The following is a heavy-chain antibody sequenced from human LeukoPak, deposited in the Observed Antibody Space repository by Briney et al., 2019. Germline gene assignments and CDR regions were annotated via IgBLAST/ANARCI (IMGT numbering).Heavy chain of an antibody. CDR1: GGSISSGGSH. D-gene: IGHD1-14*01. J-gene: IGHJ4*02. Sequence: PSETLSLTCTVSGGSISSGGSHWNWIRQFPGKGLEWIGYISFSGSTYYNPSLNSRVTISVDKSNNQFSLRLISVTAADTAVYFCARDVYNTQYYFDHWGQGTLVTVSS. V-gene: IGHV4-31*03. CDR3: ARDVYNTQYYFDH. CDR2: ISFSGST.